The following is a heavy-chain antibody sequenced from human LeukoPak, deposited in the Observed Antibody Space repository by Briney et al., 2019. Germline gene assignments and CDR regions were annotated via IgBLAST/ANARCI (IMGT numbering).Heavy chain of an antibody. CDR2: INTNTGNP. V-gene: IGHV7-4-1*02. CDR3: ARGSNFDWLLSPN. J-gene: IGHJ4*02. CDR1: GYTFTSYA. D-gene: IGHD3-9*01. Sequence: ASVKVSCEASGYTFTSYAMNWVRQAPGQGLEWMGWINTNTGNPTYAQGFTGRFVFSLDTSVSTAYLRISSLKAEDTAVYYCARGSNFDWLLSPNWGQGTLVTVSS.